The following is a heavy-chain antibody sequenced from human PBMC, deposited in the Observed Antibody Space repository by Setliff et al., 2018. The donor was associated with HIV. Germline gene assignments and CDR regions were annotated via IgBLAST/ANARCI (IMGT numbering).Heavy chain of an antibody. V-gene: IGHV4-4*09. CDR1: GTSISSYY. D-gene: IGHD4-17*01. Sequence: PSETLSLTCTVSGTSISSYYWSWIRQPPGKGLEWIGYIYTSGSTNYNPSLKSRVTISVDTSKNQFSLRLSSVTAADTAVYYCARVQMAYAAFDVWGQGTMVTVSS. CDR2: IYTSGST. CDR3: ARVQMAYAAFDV. J-gene: IGHJ3*01.